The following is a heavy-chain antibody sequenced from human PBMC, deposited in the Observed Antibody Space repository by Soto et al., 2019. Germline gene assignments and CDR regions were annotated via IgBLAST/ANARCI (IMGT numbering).Heavy chain of an antibody. V-gene: IGHV1-18*04. CDR3: ARLHGYSSGWYDY. Sequence: SVKVSDKASDYTFSSHGVSWVRQAPGQGLEWMGWISTFNGNAHYAQKFQGRVTMTTDTSTNTAYMELTSLSSDDTAVYYCARLHGYSSGWYDYWGQGTLVTVSS. CDR1: DYTFSSHG. J-gene: IGHJ4*02. D-gene: IGHD6-19*01. CDR2: ISTFNGNA.